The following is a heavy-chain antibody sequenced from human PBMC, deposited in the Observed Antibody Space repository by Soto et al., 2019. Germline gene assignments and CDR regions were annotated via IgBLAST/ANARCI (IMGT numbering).Heavy chain of an antibody. V-gene: IGHV4-61*01. J-gene: IGHJ4*02. Sequence: PSETLSLTCTVSGGSVSSGSYYWSWIRQPPGKGLEWIGYIYYSGSTNYNPSLKSRVTISVDTSKNQFSLKLSSVTAADTAVYYCAREREDGDYVRALDYWGQGTLVTVPS. CDR2: IYYSGST. CDR3: AREREDGDYVRALDY. CDR1: GGSVSSGSYY. D-gene: IGHD4-17*01.